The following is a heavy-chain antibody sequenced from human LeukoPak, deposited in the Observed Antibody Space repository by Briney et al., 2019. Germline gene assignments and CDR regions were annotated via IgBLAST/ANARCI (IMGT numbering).Heavy chain of an antibody. J-gene: IGHJ4*02. D-gene: IGHD5-24*01. CDR3: ARVEMATIVHY. CDR1: GLTFSSYS. Sequence: GGSLRLSCAACGLTFSSYSMNWVRQAPGKGLEWVSSISSSSSYIYYADSVKGRFTISRDNAKNSLYLQMNSLRAEDTAVYYCARVEMATIVHYWGQGTLVTVSS. CDR2: ISSSSSYI. V-gene: IGHV3-21*01.